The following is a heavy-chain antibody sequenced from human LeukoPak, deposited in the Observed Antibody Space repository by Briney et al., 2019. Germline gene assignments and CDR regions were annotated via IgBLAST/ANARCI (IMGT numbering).Heavy chain of an antibody. CDR1: GGSISSGGYS. J-gene: IGHJ5*02. Sequence: PSETLSLTCTVSGGSISSGGYSWSWIRQQPWKGLEWIGYIDYSGSTYYNPSLKSRVTISVNTSKNQFSLKLSSVTAADTDVYYCARVDENYDLLTGYTKENWFDPWGQGTLVAVSS. D-gene: IGHD3-9*01. CDR2: IDYSGST. V-gene: IGHV4-31*03. CDR3: ARVDENYDLLTGYTKENWFDP.